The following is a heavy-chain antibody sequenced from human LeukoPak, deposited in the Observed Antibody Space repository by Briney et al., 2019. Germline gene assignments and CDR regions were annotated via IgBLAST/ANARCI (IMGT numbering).Heavy chain of an antibody. D-gene: IGHD2-8*01. CDR2: IYYSGST. J-gene: IGHJ5*02. CDR3: ARACCTNGVCYRGKNWFDP. Sequence: SQTLSLTCTVSGGPISSGGYYWSWIRQHPGKGLEWIGYIYYSGSTYYNPSLKSRVTISVDTSKNQFSLKLSSVTAADTAVYYCARACCTNGVCYRGKNWFDPWGQGTLVTVSS. V-gene: IGHV4-31*03. CDR1: GGPISSGGYY.